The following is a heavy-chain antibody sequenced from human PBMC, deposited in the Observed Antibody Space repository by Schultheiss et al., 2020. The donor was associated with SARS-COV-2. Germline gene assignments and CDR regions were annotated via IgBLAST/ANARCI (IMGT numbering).Heavy chain of an antibody. CDR2: IKQDGSEK. Sequence: GESLKISCAASGFTFSSYWMSWVRQAPGKGLEWVANIKQDGSEKYYADSVKGRFTISRDNSKNTLYLQMNSLRAEDTAVYYCARDPASYYDFWSGYVIGYGMDVWGQGTTVTVSS. CDR1: GFTFSSYW. D-gene: IGHD3-3*01. CDR3: ARDPASYYDFWSGYVIGYGMDV. J-gene: IGHJ6*02. V-gene: IGHV3-7*01.